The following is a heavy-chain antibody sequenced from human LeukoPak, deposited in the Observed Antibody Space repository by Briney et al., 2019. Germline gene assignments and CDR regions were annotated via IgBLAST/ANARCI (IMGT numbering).Heavy chain of an antibody. V-gene: IGHV4-59*08. CDR2: IYHSGST. D-gene: IGHD6-13*01. Sequence: SETLSLTCTVSGGSISNYYWSWIRQPPGKGLEWVGYIYHSGSTRYNPSLNSRVTISLDTSKNQFSLNLSSVTAADTAVYYCARGHASTWYPDFWGQGILVTVSS. CDR1: GGSISNYY. J-gene: IGHJ4*02. CDR3: ARGHASTWYPDF.